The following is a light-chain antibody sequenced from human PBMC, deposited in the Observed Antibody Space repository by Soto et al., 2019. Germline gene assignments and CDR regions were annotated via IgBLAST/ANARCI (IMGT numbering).Light chain of an antibody. CDR1: SSDVGAYDY. J-gene: IGLJ2*01. V-gene: IGLV2-14*03. Sequence: QSALTQPASVSGSPGQSITVSCTGTSSDVGAYDYVSWYQHHPGKAPKLIIYDVSNRASGVSNRFSGSKAGNTASLTISGLQAEDEADYYCSSYTTRSTVVFGGGTQLTVL. CDR2: DVS. CDR3: SSYTTRSTVV.